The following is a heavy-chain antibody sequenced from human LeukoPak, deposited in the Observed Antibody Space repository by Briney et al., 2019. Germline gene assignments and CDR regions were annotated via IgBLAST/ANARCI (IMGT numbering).Heavy chain of an antibody. V-gene: IGHV4-61*01. CDR1: GYSISTDYY. J-gene: IGHJ4*02. D-gene: IGHD6-13*01. CDR3: ARDSSSWYYFDY. CDR2: IYYSGST. Sequence: PSETLSLTCTVSGYSISTDYYWTWIRQPPGKGLEWIGYIYYSGSTNYNPSLKSRVTISVDTSKNQFSLKLSSVTAADTAVYYCARDSSSWYYFDYWGQGTLVTVSS.